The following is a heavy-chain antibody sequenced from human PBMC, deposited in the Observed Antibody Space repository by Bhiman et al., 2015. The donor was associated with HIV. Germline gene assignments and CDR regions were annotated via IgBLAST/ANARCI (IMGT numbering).Heavy chain of an antibody. CDR2: IWYDRSNK. D-gene: IGHD3-22*01. CDR3: AKDLHDSSGLHFFDY. Sequence: QVQLEESGGGVVQPGRSLRLSCAASAFTFSSYGMHWVRQAPGKGLEWVAGIWYDRSNKYYVDSVKGRFTISRDNSKNTLYLQMNSLRAEDTAMYYCAKDLHDSSGLHFFDYWGQGTLVTVSS. V-gene: IGHV3-33*06. CDR1: AFTFSSYG. J-gene: IGHJ4*02.